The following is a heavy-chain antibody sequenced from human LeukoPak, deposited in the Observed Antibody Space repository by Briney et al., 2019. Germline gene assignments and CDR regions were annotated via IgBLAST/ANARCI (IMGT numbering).Heavy chain of an antibody. Sequence: PGGSLRLSCAASGFTVSSNYVSWVRQAPGKGLEWVSSISSSSSYIYYADSVKGRFTISRDNAKNSLYLQMNSLRAEDTAVYYCAREAYGDSYFDYWGQGTLVTVSS. CDR3: AREAYGDSYFDY. CDR1: GFTVSSNY. V-gene: IGHV3-21*01. D-gene: IGHD4-17*01. J-gene: IGHJ4*02. CDR2: ISSSSSYI.